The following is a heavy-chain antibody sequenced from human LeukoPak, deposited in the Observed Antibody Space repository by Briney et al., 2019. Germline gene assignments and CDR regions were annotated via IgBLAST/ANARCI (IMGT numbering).Heavy chain of an antibody. Sequence: GGSLRLPCAASGFTFSSYGMHWVRQAPGKGLEWVAVISYDGSNKYYADSVKGRFTISRDNSKNTLYLQMNSLRAEDTAVYYCAKDAVRITIFGVVDYWGQGTLVTVSS. CDR2: ISYDGSNK. V-gene: IGHV3-30*18. CDR1: GFTFSSYG. D-gene: IGHD3-3*01. CDR3: AKDAVRITIFGVVDY. J-gene: IGHJ4*02.